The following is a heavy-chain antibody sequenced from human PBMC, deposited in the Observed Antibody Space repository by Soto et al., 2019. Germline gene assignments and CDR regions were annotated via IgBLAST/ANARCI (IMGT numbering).Heavy chain of an antibody. CDR3: AKIGAQQLVWADIDY. CDR1: GFTFSSYA. D-gene: IGHD6-13*01. J-gene: IGHJ4*02. Sequence: PGGSLRLSCAASGFTFSSYAMSWVRHAPGKGLEWVSAISGSGGSTYYADSVKGRFTISRDNSKNTLYLQMNSLRAEDTAVYYCAKIGAQQLVWADIDYWGQGTLVTVSS. V-gene: IGHV3-23*01. CDR2: ISGSGGST.